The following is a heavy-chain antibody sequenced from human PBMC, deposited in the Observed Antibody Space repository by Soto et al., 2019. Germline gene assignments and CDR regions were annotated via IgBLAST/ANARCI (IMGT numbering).Heavy chain of an antibody. CDR2: IYWDDDK. CDR1: GFSLNTGGLG. Sequence: QITLKESGPTLVKPTQTLTLTCTFSGFSLNTGGLGVGWIRQPPGKALEWLALIYWDDDKRYSPSLKSRLTLTKEPSKNQVVLTMTHMDPVDPATYYCAHSRCGGDCLQSYSSHYYYGMDVWGQGTTVTVSS. V-gene: IGHV2-5*02. CDR3: AHSRCGGDCLQSYSSHYYYGMDV. J-gene: IGHJ6*02. D-gene: IGHD2-21*02.